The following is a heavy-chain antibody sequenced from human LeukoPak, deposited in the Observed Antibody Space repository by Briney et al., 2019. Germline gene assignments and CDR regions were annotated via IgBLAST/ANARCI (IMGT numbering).Heavy chain of an antibody. CDR2: ISSSSSYI. CDR3: ARGMRGDWFDP. J-gene: IGHJ5*02. V-gene: IGHV3-21*01. CDR1: GFTFSNYS. D-gene: IGHD3-16*01. Sequence: GGSLRLSCAASGFTFSNYSMNWVRQAPGKGLEWVSSISSSSSYIYYADSVKGRFTISRDNAKNSLYLQMNSLRAEDTAVYYCARGMRGDWFDPWGQGTLVTVSS.